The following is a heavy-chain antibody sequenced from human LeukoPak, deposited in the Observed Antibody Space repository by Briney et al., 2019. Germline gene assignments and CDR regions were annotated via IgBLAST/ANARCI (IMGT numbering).Heavy chain of an antibody. CDR3: AKIVGLPATMAYFDY. CDR2: VDHTGST. CDR1: DDSITMYY. Sequence: PSETLSLTCSVSDDSITMYYWTWIRQPPGKGLEWIGYVDHTGSTNFNPSLNGRVSISRDTTNNLFSLRLNSVTAADTAVYYCAKIVGLPATMAYFDYWGQGILITVSS. J-gene: IGHJ4*02. D-gene: IGHD2-2*01. V-gene: IGHV4-59*01.